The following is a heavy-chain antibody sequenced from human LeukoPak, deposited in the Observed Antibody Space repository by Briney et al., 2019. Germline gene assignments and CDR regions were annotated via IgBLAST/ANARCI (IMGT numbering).Heavy chain of an antibody. CDR1: GFTFSSYE. CDR3: ASIGVVVVPAAMGAFDI. V-gene: IGHV3-48*03. CDR2: ISRSGSPI. J-gene: IGHJ3*02. Sequence: GGSLRLSCAASGFTFSSYEMNWVRQAPGKGLEGVSYISRSGSPIYYADSVKGRFTISRDNAKNSLYLQMNSLRAEDTAVYYCASIGVVVVPAAMGAFDIWGQGTMVTVSS. D-gene: IGHD2-2*01.